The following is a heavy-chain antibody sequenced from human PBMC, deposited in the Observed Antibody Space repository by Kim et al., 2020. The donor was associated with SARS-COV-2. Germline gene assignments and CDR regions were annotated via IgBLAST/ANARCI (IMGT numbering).Heavy chain of an antibody. CDR2: IKQDGSDK. J-gene: IGHJ4*02. CDR1: GFIFRSYW. CDR3: GRDSERSSSWPDLFDF. D-gene: IGHD6-13*01. Sequence: GGSLRLSCAASGFIFRSYWMTWVRQAPGKGLEWVANIKQDGSDKYYVDSVKGRFTISRDNAKNSAYLQMNSLRAEDTAVYYCGRDSERSSSWPDLFDFWGQGTLVTVSS. V-gene: IGHV3-7*01.